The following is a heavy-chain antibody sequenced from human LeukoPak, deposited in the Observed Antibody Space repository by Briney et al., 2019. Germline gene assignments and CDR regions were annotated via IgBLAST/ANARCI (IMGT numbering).Heavy chain of an antibody. CDR3: AKDVGGRWPLYYFDY. V-gene: IGHV3-9*01. CDR2: LSWNSGTI. J-gene: IGHJ4*02. CDR1: GFTFDDYA. D-gene: IGHD2-21*02. Sequence: TGGSLRLSCAASGFTFDDYAMHWVRQAPGKGLEWVSGLSWNSGTIAYADSVKGRFTISRDNAKNSQYLQMNSLRPEDTALYYCAKDVGGRWPLYYFDYWGQGTLVTVSS.